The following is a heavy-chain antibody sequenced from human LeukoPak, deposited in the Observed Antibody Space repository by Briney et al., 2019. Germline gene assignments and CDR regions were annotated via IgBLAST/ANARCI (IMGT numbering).Heavy chain of an antibody. Sequence: SETLSLTCSVSGGSIDSTSYFWGWVRQPPGKGLEWIGSIYYTGDAYYNPSLKSRVTISVDTSKNQFSLKLSSVTAADTAVYYCARQRKYCSGGSCYSVWFDPWGQGTLVTVSS. CDR1: GGSIDSTSYF. J-gene: IGHJ5*02. CDR2: IYYTGDA. CDR3: ARQRKYCSGGSCYSVWFDP. D-gene: IGHD2-15*01. V-gene: IGHV4-39*01.